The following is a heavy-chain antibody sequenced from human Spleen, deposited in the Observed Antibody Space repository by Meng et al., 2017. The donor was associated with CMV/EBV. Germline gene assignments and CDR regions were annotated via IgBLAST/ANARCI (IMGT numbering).Heavy chain of an antibody. Sequence: SETLSLTCTVSGYSISGGYYWGWIRQPPGRGLEWIGSIYHSGSTYYNPSLKSRVTISVDTSKNQFSLKLSSVTAADTAVYYCASSAARPGYKFDPWGQGTLVTVSS. CDR1: GYSISGGYY. CDR3: ASSAARPGYKFDP. D-gene: IGHD6-6*01. J-gene: IGHJ5*02. V-gene: IGHV4-38-2*02. CDR2: IYHSGST.